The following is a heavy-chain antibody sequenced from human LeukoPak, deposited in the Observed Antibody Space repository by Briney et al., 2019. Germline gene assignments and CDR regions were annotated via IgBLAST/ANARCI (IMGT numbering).Heavy chain of an antibody. D-gene: IGHD1-14*01. Sequence: SETLSLTCTVSSGSINNYYWSWIRQPPGKGLELIGYILSSGSTNYNPSVKSRVTISVDTSKNQFSLKLSSVTAADTAVYYCARTNQISETAFDIWGQGTMVIVSS. CDR1: SGSINNYY. J-gene: IGHJ3*02. V-gene: IGHV4-59*01. CDR2: ILSSGST. CDR3: ARTNQISETAFDI.